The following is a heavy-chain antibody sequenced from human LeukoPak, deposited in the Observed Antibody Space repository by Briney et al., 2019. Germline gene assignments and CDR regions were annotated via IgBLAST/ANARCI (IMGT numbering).Heavy chain of an antibody. D-gene: IGHD2-8*01. CDR2: IYYSGST. J-gene: IGHJ4*02. CDR1: CVSISRGGFY. V-gene: IGHV4-31*03. Sequence: DTLSHTRTVSCVSISRGGFYWSWIRQHPGKGLDRIGYIYYSGSTYYNPSLKSRVTISVDTSKNQFSLKLSSVTAADTAVYYCARDTGRVSLAYWGPGTLVTVSS. CDR3: ARDTGRVSLAY.